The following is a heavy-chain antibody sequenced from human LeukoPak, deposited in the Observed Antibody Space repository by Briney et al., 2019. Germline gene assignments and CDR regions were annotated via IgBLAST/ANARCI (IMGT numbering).Heavy chain of an antibody. D-gene: IGHD3-9*01. CDR2: MSDDGTNQ. CDR3: ARAPLRYYDWLLEH. V-gene: IGHV3-30-3*01. CDR1: GFAFRLYS. J-gene: IGHJ4*02. Sequence: GGSLRLSCAASGFAFRLYSMHRVRQAPGKGLEWVSFMSDDGTNQFYADSVQGRFTISRDNSNNTLYLQMNNLRVDDTAVYYCARAPLRYYDWLLEHWGQGTLVTVSS.